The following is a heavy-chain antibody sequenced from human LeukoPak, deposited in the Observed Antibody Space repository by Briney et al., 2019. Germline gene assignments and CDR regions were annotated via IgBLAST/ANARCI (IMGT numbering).Heavy chain of an antibody. CDR1: GFTFSSYW. V-gene: IGHV3-7*01. CDR3: ARDIRGWYGYYYYMDV. D-gene: IGHD6-19*01. J-gene: IGHJ6*03. Sequence: GGSLRLSCAASGFTFSSYWMSWVRQAPGKGLEWVANIKQDGSEKYYVDSVKGRFTISRDNAKNSLYLQMNSLRAEDTAVYYCARDIRGWYGYYYYMDVWGKGTTVTISS. CDR2: IKQDGSEK.